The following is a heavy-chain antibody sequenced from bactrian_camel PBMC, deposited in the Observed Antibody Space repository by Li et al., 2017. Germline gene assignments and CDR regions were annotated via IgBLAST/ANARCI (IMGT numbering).Heavy chain of an antibody. CDR2: LDSDGRT. J-gene: IGHJ6*01. V-gene: IGHV3S53*01. CDR3: ATERRLQCPYRVTDFGY. Sequence: HVQLVESGGDSVLAGGSLRLSCASSEYLASTFRASSFCMGWFRRAPGKEREKVATLDSDGRTSYADSVRGRFTISKDNAKNILYLQMDSLKREDTAIYYCATERRLQCPYRVTDFGYWGQGTQVTVS. CDR1: EYLASTFRASSFC. D-gene: IGHD2*01.